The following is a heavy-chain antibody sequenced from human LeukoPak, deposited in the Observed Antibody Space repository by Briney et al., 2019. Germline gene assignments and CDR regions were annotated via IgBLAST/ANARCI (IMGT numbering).Heavy chain of an antibody. J-gene: IGHJ4*02. CDR2: ISYDGSNK. CDR3: ARDKGYFDWLLLVY. D-gene: IGHD3-9*01. CDR1: GFTFSSYA. Sequence: GGFLRLSCAASGFTFSSYAMHWVRQAPGKGLEWVAVISYDGSNKYYADSVKGRFTISRDNSKNTLYLQMNSLRAEDTAVYYCARDKGYFDWLLLVYWGQGTLVTVSS. V-gene: IGHV3-30-3*01.